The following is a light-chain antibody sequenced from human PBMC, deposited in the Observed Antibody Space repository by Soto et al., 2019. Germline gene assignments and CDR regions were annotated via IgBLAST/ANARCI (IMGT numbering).Light chain of an antibody. Sequence: EFVLTQSPGTLSLSPGERATLSCRASQTVRNNYLAWYQQKPVQAPRLLIYDASSRATGIPDRFSGGGSRTDIPLTVSRLEPGVFAVYYCQQCISYPLTFGGGTKVQIK. CDR1: QTVRNNY. V-gene: IGKV3-20*01. CDR3: QQCISYPLT. J-gene: IGKJ4*01. CDR2: DAS.